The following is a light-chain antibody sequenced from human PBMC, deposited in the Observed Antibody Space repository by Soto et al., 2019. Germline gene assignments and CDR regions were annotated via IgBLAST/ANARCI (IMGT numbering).Light chain of an antibody. V-gene: IGLV2-14*01. J-gene: IGLJ1*01. CDR2: EVN. Sequence: QSVLAQPASVSGSPGQSITISCTGTSSDVGDYNYVSWYQQHPGKAPKLMIYEVNNRPSGVSNRFSGSKSGNTASLTISGLQAEDEADYYCSSYTSRSTSVFGTGTKVTVL. CDR3: SSYTSRSTSV. CDR1: SSDVGDYNY.